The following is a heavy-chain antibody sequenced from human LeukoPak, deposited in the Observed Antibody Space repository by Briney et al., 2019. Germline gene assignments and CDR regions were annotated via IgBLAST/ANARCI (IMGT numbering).Heavy chain of an antibody. CDR3: ATTVVSSSGLFDY. V-gene: IGHV4-39*01. CDR1: GGSISSSSYY. J-gene: IGHJ4*02. Sequence: SETLSLTCTVSGGSISSSSYYWGWIRQPPGKGLEWIGSIYYSGSTYYNPSLKSRVTISVDTSKNQFSLKLSSVTAADTAVYYCATTVVSSSGLFDYWGQGTLVTVPS. D-gene: IGHD4-23*01. CDR2: IYYSGST.